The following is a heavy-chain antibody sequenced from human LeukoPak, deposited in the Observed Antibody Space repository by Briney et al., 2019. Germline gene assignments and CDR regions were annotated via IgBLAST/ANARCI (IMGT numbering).Heavy chain of an antibody. CDR2: INHSGST. CDR3: ARAPPEVDAFDI. V-gene: IGHV4-34*01. CDR1: GGSFSGYY. J-gene: IGHJ3*02. D-gene: IGHD1-14*01. Sequence: SETPSLTCAVYGGSFSGYYWSWIRQPPGKGLEWIGEINHSGSTNYNPSLKSRVTISVDTSKNQFSLKLSSVTAADTAVYYCARAPPEVDAFDIWGQGTMVTVSS.